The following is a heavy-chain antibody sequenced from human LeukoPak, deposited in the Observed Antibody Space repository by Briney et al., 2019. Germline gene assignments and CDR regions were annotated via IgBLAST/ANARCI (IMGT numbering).Heavy chain of an antibody. Sequence: PGGSLRLSCAAYSMNWVRQAPGQGLEWVSSISSSSSYIYYADSVKGRFTISRDNAKNSLCLQMNSLRAEDTAVYYCARDDSRTQKPYYFDYWGQGTLVTVSS. CDR1: S. CDR2: ISSSSSYI. D-gene: IGHD6-13*01. CDR3: ARDDSRTQKPYYFDY. J-gene: IGHJ4*02. V-gene: IGHV3-21*01.